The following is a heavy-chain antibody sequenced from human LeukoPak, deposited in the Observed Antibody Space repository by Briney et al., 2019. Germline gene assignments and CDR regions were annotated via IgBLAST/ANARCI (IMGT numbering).Heavy chain of an antibody. Sequence: GGSLRLSCAASGLTVSSNYMTWVRQAPGKGLEWVSVIYSGGSTYYADSVKGRFTISRDNAKNSLSLQMNSLRAEDTAVYYCARPLMYYYGSETYFWFDPWGQGTLVTVSS. J-gene: IGHJ5*02. V-gene: IGHV3-53*01. CDR2: IYSGGST. D-gene: IGHD3-10*01. CDR3: ARPLMYYYGSETYFWFDP. CDR1: GLTVSSNY.